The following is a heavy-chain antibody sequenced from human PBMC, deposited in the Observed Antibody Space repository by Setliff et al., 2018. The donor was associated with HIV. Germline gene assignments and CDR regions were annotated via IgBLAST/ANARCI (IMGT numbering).Heavy chain of an antibody. D-gene: IGHD4-17*01. CDR3: AKFFGGYGDYMGFDY. Sequence: GGSLRLSCAASEFTFSSYAMSWVRQAPGKGLEWVSSISVSGGSTYYADSVKGRFTISRDNSKNTLSLQMNSLRAEDTAVYYCAKFFGGYGDYMGFDYWGQGTLVTVSS. CDR1: EFTFSSYA. CDR2: ISVSGGST. V-gene: IGHV3-23*01. J-gene: IGHJ4*02.